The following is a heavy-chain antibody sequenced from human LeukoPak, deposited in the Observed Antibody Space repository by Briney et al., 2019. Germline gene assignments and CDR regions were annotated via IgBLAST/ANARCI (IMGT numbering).Heavy chain of an antibody. V-gene: IGHV4-34*01. D-gene: IGHD5-18*01. CDR1: GGPFSGYY. J-gene: IGHJ4*02. Sequence: SETLSLTCAVYGGPFSGYYWSWIRQPPGKELEWIGEINHSGSTNYNPSLKSRVTISVDTSKNQFSLKLSSVTAADTAVYYCARGRRGYSYGPRGETLDYWGQGTLVTVSS. CDR2: INHSGST. CDR3: ARGRRGYSYGPRGETLDY.